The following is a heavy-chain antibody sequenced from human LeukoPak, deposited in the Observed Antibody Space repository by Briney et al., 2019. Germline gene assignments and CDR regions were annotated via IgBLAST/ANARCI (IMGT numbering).Heavy chain of an antibody. Sequence: PGGSLRLSCAASGFTFSSYAMHWVRQAPGKGLEYVSAISSNGGSTYYANSVKGRFTISRDNSKNTLYLQMGSLRAEDMAVYYCARDLPWIFGVGGYFDLWGRGTLVTVSS. V-gene: IGHV3-64*01. CDR1: GFTFSSYA. D-gene: IGHD3-3*01. CDR2: ISSNGGST. J-gene: IGHJ2*01. CDR3: ARDLPWIFGVGGYFDL.